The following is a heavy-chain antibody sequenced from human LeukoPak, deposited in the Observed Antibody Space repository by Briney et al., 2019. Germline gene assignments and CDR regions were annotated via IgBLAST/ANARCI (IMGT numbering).Heavy chain of an antibody. V-gene: IGHV1-2*02. CDR3: ATFRLPFDY. Sequence: GASVKVSCKASGYTFTGYYMHWVRQAPGQGLKWMGWINPNSGGTNYAQKFQGRVTMTEDTSTDTAYMELSSLRSEDTAVYYCATFRLPFDYWGQGTLVTVSS. CDR2: INPNSGGT. CDR1: GYTFTGYY. D-gene: IGHD2-15*01. J-gene: IGHJ4*02.